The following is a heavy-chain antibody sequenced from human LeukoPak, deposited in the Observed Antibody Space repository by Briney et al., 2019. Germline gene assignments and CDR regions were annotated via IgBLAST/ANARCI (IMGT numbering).Heavy chain of an antibody. Sequence: PGESLKISCKGSGYSFTSYWIGWVRQMAGKGLEWMGIIYPGDSDTRYSPSFQGQVTISADKSISTAYLQWSSLKASDTAMYYCARRGYCSGGSCWDAFDIWGQGTMVTVSS. CDR3: ARRGYCSGGSCWDAFDI. J-gene: IGHJ3*02. CDR1: GYSFTSYW. D-gene: IGHD2-15*01. V-gene: IGHV5-51*01. CDR2: IYPGDSDT.